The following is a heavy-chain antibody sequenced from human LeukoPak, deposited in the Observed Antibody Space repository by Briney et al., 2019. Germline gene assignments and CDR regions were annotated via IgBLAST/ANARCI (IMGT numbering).Heavy chain of an antibody. CDR2: MNPHSGNT. J-gene: IGHJ4*02. V-gene: IGHV1-8*01. CDR3: TRAPVPGNY. Sequence: ASVKVSCKASGYTFTTYDINWVRQASGQGLEWMGWMNPHSGNTGYAQKFQGRVTMTRDTSINTAYMELSSLTSDDTAVYYCTRAPVPGNYWGQRTLVTVSS. D-gene: IGHD3-10*01. CDR1: GYTFTTYD.